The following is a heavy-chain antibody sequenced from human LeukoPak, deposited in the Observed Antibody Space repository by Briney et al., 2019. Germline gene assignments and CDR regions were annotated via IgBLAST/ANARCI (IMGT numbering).Heavy chain of an antibody. CDR2: ISWDGGST. CDR3: AKDDGISSGWYYFDY. J-gene: IGHJ4*02. Sequence: GGSLRLSCAASGFTFDDYAMHWVRQAPGKGLEWVSLISWDGGSTYYAGSVKGRFTISRDNSKNSLYLQMNSLRAEDTALYYCAKDDGISSGWYYFDYWGQGTLVTVSS. CDR1: GFTFDDYA. D-gene: IGHD6-19*01. V-gene: IGHV3-43D*03.